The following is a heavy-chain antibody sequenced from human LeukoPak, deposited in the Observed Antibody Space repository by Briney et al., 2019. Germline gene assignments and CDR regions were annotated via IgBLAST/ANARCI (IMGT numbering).Heavy chain of an antibody. V-gene: IGHV1-2*02. CDR1: GYTFTGYY. J-gene: IGHJ5*02. CDR2: INPNSGGT. D-gene: IGHD3-3*01. Sequence: ASVKVSCKASGYTFTGYYMHWVRQAPGQGLEWMGWINPNSGGTNYAQKFQGRVTMTRDTSISTAYMELSRLRSDDTAVYYCASENGSGSHTIFGVVENRFDPWGQGTLVTVSS. CDR3: ASENGSGSHTIFGVVENRFDP.